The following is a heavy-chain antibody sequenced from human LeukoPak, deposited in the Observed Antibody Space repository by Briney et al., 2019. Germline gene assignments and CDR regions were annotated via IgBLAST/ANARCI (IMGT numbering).Heavy chain of an antibody. Sequence: PGGSLRLSCAASGFTFSNFWMTWIRQAPGKGLEWVANIKQDGIEQYYVDSVEGRFTVSRDNTKNTLLLQMDSLRAEDTAVYYCARGSSGYYCDHFQTWGQGSLVTVSS. V-gene: IGHV3-7*01. CDR2: IKQDGIEQ. CDR3: ARGSSGYYCDHFQT. J-gene: IGHJ1*01. CDR1: GFTFSNFW. D-gene: IGHD3-22*01.